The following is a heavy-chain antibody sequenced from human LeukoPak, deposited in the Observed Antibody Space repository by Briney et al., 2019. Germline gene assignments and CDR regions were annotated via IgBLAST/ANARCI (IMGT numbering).Heavy chain of an antibody. CDR1: GYSISSGYY. V-gene: IGHV4-38-2*01. Sequence: SETLSLTCAVSGYSISSGYYWGWIRQPPGKGLGWVGSIYHSGSTYYNPSLKSRFTISVDTSKNRFSLKLSSVTAADTAVYYCARLGDIVVVPAVYFDYWGQGTLVTVSS. J-gene: IGHJ4*02. CDR2: IYHSGST. CDR3: ARLGDIVVVPAVYFDY. D-gene: IGHD2-2*01.